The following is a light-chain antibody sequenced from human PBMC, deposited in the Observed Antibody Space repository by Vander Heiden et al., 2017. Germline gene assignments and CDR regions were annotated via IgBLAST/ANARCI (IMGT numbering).Light chain of an antibody. CDR3: QVWDNSSVV. CDR1: NIGSKS. Sequence: SYVFSQPPSVSGAPGQAARITCGGNNIGSKSVHWYQQKSGQAPVLVVYDDYDRPTGIPERFSGSNSGNTATLTISRVEAGDEADYYCQVWDNSSVVFGGGTKLTVL. V-gene: IGLV3-21*02. J-gene: IGLJ3*02. CDR2: DDY.